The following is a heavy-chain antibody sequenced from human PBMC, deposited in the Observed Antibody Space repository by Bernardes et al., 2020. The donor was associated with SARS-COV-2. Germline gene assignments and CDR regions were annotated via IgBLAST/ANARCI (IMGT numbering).Heavy chain of an antibody. Sequence: ASVKVSCMASGYTFTGYYMHWVRQAPGQGLEWMGWINPNSGGTNYAQKFQGWVTMTRDTSISTAYMELSRLRSDDTAVYYCARSAGVLRFLPRKDYFDYWGQGTLVTVSS. CDR3: ARSAGVLRFLPRKDYFDY. D-gene: IGHD3-3*01. J-gene: IGHJ4*02. V-gene: IGHV1-2*04. CDR2: INPNSGGT. CDR1: GYTFTGYY.